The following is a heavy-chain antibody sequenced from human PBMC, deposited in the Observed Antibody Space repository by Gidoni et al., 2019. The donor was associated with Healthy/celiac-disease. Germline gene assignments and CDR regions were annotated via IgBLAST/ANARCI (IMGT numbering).Heavy chain of an antibody. Sequence: EVQLVESGGGLVKPGGSLRLSCAASGFTFSNAWMSWVRQAPGKGLEWVGRIKSKTEGGTTDYAAPVKGRFTISRDDSKNTLYLQMNSLKTEDTAVYYCTTGTLDGIYYFDYWGQGTLVTVSS. CDR2: IKSKTEGGTT. J-gene: IGHJ4*02. CDR3: TTGTLDGIYYFDY. CDR1: GFTFSNAW. D-gene: IGHD1-1*01. V-gene: IGHV3-15*01.